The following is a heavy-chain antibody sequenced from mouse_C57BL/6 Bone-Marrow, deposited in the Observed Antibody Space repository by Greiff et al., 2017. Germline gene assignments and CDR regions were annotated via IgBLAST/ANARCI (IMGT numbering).Heavy chain of an antibody. J-gene: IGHJ4*01. CDR2: IWSGGST. CDR3: AKNRAGYAMDY. Sequence: VKLMESGPGLVQPSQSLSITCTVSGFSLTSYGVHWVRQPPGKGLEWLGVIWSGGSTDYNAAFISRLSISKDNSKSQVFFKMNSLQADDTAIYYCAKNRAGYAMDYWGQGTSVTVSS. CDR1: GFSLTSYG. V-gene: IGHV2-4*01. D-gene: IGHD3-1*01.